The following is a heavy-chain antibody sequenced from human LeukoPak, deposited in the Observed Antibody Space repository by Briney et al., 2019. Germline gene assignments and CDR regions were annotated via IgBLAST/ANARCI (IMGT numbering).Heavy chain of an antibody. V-gene: IGHV3-7*05. D-gene: IGHD3-16*01. CDR3: ARVNKWGFDY. J-gene: IGHJ4*02. CDR1: GFTSSYYW. CDR2: IKQDGSEK. Sequence: PGGSLGLSCAASGFTSSYYWMTWVRQAPGKGLEWVAKIKQDGSEKYYVDSVEGRLTISRDNARNSLYLQVDSLRVEDTAVYYCARVNKWGFDYWGQGTLVTVSS.